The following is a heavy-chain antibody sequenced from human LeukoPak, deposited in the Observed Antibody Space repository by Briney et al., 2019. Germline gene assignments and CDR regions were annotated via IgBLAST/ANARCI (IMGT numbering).Heavy chain of an antibody. CDR3: ARGRGYCSSTSCYAYFDY. V-gene: IGHV4-59*01. CDR1: GGSISSYY. CDR2: IYYSGST. J-gene: IGHJ4*02. D-gene: IGHD2-2*01. Sequence: SETLSLTCTVSGGSISSYYWSWIRQPPGKGLEWIGCIYYSGSTNYNPSLKSRVTISVDTSKNQFSLKLSSVTAADTAVYYCARGRGYCSSTSCYAYFDYWGQGTLVTVSS.